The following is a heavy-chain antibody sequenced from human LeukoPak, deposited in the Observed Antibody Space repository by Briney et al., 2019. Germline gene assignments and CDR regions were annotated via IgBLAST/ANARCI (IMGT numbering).Heavy chain of an antibody. CDR2: ISASGDNT. CDR3: AKRFCSATRCFHFDY. D-gene: IGHD2-2*01. V-gene: IGHV3-23*01. Sequence: GGSLRLSCAASGLTFSGYDMSWVRQAPGKGLEWVSTISASGDNTYYAGSVKGRFTISRDNSKNTLYLQMDSLRAEDTAVYYCAKRFCSATRCFHFDYWGQGTLVTVSS. J-gene: IGHJ4*02. CDR1: GLTFSGYD.